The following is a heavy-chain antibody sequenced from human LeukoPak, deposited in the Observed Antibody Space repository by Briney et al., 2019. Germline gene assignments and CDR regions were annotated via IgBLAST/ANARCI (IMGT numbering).Heavy chain of an antibody. CDR1: GFTFSNAW. CDR3: ARHGFDPVQNVAHWYFDL. V-gene: IGHV4-34*01. CDR2: ISYSGNT. J-gene: IGHJ2*01. Sequence: GSLGLSCAASGFTFSNAWMSWVRQAPGKGLEWIAEISYSGNTNYNPSLKSRVTIGTSKNEISLNLTSVTAADTAVYYCARHGFDPVQNVAHWYFDLWGRGTLVTVSS. D-gene: IGHD3-10*01.